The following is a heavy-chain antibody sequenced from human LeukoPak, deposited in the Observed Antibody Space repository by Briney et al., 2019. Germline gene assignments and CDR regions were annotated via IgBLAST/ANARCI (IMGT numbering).Heavy chain of an antibody. CDR3: AGCLVRGVIIKGNWFDP. D-gene: IGHD3-10*01. Sequence: SVKVSCKASGVTFSSYAISWVRQAPGHGLEWMGGIIPIFGTANYAQTFQGRVTITADESTSTAYMELSSLRSEDTAVYYCAGCLVRGVIIKGNWFDPWGQGTLVTVSS. CDR2: IIPIFGTA. V-gene: IGHV1-69*01. CDR1: GVTFSSYA. J-gene: IGHJ5*02.